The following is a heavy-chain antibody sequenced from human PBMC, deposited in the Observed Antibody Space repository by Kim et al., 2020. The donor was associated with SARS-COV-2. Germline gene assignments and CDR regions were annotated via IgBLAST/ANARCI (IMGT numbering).Heavy chain of an antibody. CDR3: ARGRAGVVPSPIMGLGPHYYYYALDI. V-gene: IGHV4-34*01. Sequence: SETLSLTCAVYVGCFSGYHWTWIRQSPGKGLEWIGEINHSGATNYNPSLKSRVAISVDTSKNQFSLKVKSVTAADTAVYFCARGRAGVVPSPIMGLGPHYYYYALDIWGQGTTVSVSS. CDR2: INHSGAT. D-gene: IGHD3-3*01. J-gene: IGHJ6*02. CDR1: VGCFSGYH.